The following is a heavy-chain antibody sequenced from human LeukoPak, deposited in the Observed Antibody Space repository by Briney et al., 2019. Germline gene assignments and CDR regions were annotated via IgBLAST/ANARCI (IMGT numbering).Heavy chain of an antibody. D-gene: IGHD3-3*01. CDR1: GFTFSDYS. J-gene: IGHJ4*02. Sequence: GGSLRLSCEVSGFTFSDYSMNWVRQAPGKGLEWVSYISSRSSTTDYADSVKGRFTISRDNAKNSLFLQMNSLRAEDTAVYYCANVYYDFWSGYHFDYWGQGTLVTVSS. CDR2: ISSRSSTT. CDR3: ANVYYDFWSGYHFDY. V-gene: IGHV3-48*01.